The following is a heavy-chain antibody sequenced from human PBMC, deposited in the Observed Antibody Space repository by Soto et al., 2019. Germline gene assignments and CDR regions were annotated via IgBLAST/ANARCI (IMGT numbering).Heavy chain of an antibody. CDR2: IYYSGST. CDR1: GGSVSSYY. D-gene: IGHD4-4*01. CDR3: ARCNRDYSSSSPVVYQ. V-gene: IGHV4-59*08. J-gene: IGHJ4*02. Sequence: QVQLQESGPGLVKPSETLSLTCSVSGGSVSSYYWSWIRQPPGKGLEWIGYIYYSGSTNYNHSLKSRVTISVDSSKNQFSLRLTYVTAADTSVYYCARCNRDYSSSSPVVYQWGQGSLVTVSS.